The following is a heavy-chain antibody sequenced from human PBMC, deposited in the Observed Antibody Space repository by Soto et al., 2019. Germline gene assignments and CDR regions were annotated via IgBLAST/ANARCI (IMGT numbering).Heavy chain of an antibody. D-gene: IGHD5-18*01. J-gene: IGHJ6*02. Sequence: PSETLSLTCTVSGGSISSGGYYWSWIRQPPGKGLEWIGSIYYSGSTYYNPSLKSRVTISVDTSKNQFSLKLSSVTAADTAVYYCACIFSGGYGYGFYYYGMDVWGQGTTVTVSS. CDR1: GGSISSGGYY. CDR3: ACIFSGGYGYGFYYYGMDV. CDR2: IYYSGST. V-gene: IGHV4-39*01.